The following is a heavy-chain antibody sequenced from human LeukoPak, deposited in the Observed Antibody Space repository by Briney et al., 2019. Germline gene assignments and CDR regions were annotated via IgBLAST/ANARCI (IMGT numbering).Heavy chain of an antibody. V-gene: IGHV4-34*01. CDR3: ARGPRTGVFWSGYYMTDY. D-gene: IGHD3-3*01. Sequence: SETLSLTCAVYGGSFSGYYWSWIRQPPGKGREWMGEINHSGSTNYNPSLKSRATISEETSKNQFFLKLSSVTAADTAVYYCARGPRTGVFWSGYYMTDYWGQGTLVTVSS. CDR1: GGSFSGYY. CDR2: INHSGST. J-gene: IGHJ4*02.